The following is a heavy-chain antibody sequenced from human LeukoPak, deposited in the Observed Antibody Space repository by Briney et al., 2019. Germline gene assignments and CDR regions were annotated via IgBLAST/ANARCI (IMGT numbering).Heavy chain of an antibody. D-gene: IGHD7-27*01. J-gene: IGHJ5*02. V-gene: IGHV4-39*07. CDR3: AVRALGWFDP. CDR1: GGSISTDNCY. Sequence: PSETLSLTCTVSGGSISTDNCYWGWIRQPPGKGLEWIGEINHSGSTNYNPSLKSRVTISVDTSKNQFSLKLSSVTAADTAVYYCAVRALGWFDPWGQGTLVTVSS. CDR2: INHSGST.